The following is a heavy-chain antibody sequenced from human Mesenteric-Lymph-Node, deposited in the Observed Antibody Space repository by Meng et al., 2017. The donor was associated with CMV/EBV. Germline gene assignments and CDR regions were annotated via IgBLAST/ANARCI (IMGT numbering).Heavy chain of an antibody. J-gene: IGHJ4*02. CDR2: INPSGGST. CDR1: GYTFPSYY. Sequence: ASVKVSCKASGYTFPSYYIHWVRQAPGQGLEWVGIINPSGGSTSYAQKFHGRVTMTSDTSTSTVYMELSSLLSDDTAVYYCARDGPAWYFDYWGQGTLVTVSS. V-gene: IGHV1-46*01. CDR3: ARDGPAWYFDY.